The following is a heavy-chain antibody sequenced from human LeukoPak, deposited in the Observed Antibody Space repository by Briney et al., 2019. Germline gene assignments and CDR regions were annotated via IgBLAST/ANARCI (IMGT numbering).Heavy chain of an antibody. CDR3: AKDPAVAGTGDY. D-gene: IGHD6-19*01. CDR2: ISGSGGST. CDR1: GFTFSSYW. V-gene: IGHV3-23*01. Sequence: PGGSLRLSCAASGFTFSSYWMSWVRQAPGEGLEWVSAISGSGGSTYYADSVKGRFTISRDNSKNTLYLQMNSLRAEDTAVYYCAKDPAVAGTGDYWGQGTLVTVSS. J-gene: IGHJ4*02.